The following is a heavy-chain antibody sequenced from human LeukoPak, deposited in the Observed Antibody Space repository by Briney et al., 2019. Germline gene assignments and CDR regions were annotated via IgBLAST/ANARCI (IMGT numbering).Heavy chain of an antibody. CDR3: AAYYDSSGYYWSYFDY. J-gene: IGHJ4*02. V-gene: IGHV4-59*08. Sequence: SETLSLTCTVSGGSISNYYWSWIRQPPGKGLEWIGYIYYSGSTNYNPSLKSRVTISVDTSKNQFSLKLSSVTAADTAVYYCAAYYDSSGYYWSYFDYWGQGTLVTVSS. D-gene: IGHD3-22*01. CDR2: IYYSGST. CDR1: GGSISNYY.